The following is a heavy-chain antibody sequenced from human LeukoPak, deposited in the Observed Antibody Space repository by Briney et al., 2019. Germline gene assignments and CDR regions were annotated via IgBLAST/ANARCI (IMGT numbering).Heavy chain of an antibody. CDR1: GYSISTGYY. D-gene: IGHD3-22*01. V-gene: IGHV4-38-2*02. CDR3: AREAFSSGYYDDY. Sequence: SETLSLTCNVSGYSISTGYYWGWIRQPPGKGLEWIGSIHQSGSTYYNPSLKSRVTISVDTSKNQFSLKLSSVTAADTAVYYCAREAFSSGYYDDYWGQGTLVTVSS. J-gene: IGHJ4*02. CDR2: IHQSGST.